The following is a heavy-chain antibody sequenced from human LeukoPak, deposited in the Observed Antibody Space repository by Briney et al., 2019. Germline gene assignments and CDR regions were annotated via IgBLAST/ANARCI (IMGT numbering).Heavy chain of an antibody. Sequence: GGSLRLSCAASGFTFDDYGMSWVRQAPGKGLEWVSGNADSVKGRFTISGDNAKNSLYLQMNSLRAEDTALYHCARTSRYYDSSGYYPYYFDYWGQGTLVTVSS. CDR3: ARTSRYYDSSGYYPYYFDY. CDR1: GFTFDDYG. J-gene: IGHJ4*02. D-gene: IGHD3-22*01. V-gene: IGHV3-20*01.